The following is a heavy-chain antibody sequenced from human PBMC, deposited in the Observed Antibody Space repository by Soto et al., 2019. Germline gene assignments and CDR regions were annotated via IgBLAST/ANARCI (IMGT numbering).Heavy chain of an antibody. CDR3: ARENYWFDP. D-gene: IGHD1-7*01. J-gene: IGHJ5*02. CDR2: IVLGNGNT. V-gene: IGHV1-58*01. Sequence: GASVKVSCKASGFTFTSSAVQWVRQARGQPLEWIGWIVLGNGNTNYAQKFQGRVTITRDKSTSTAYMDLSRLRSDDTAVYYCARENYWFDPWGQGTLVTVSS. CDR1: GFTFTSSA.